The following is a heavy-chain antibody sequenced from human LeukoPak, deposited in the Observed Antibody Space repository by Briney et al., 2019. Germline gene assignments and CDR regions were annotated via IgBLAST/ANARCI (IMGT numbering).Heavy chain of an antibody. V-gene: IGHV3-23*01. J-gene: IGHJ3*02. CDR3: ANRALGRGAFDI. CDR1: GFTFSSYD. Sequence: GGSLRLSCAASGFTFSSYDMSWIRQAPGRGLEWVSEISGSDESTKYVDSVKGRFTISRDNSKNTLYLLFNSLRVDDTAGYYCANRALGRGAFDIWGQGTKVTGSS. CDR2: ISGSDEST. D-gene: IGHD7-27*01.